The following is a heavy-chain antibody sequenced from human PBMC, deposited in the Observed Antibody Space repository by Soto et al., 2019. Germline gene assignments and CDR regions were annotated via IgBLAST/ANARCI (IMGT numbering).Heavy chain of an antibody. CDR2: ISSSSSYI. J-gene: IGHJ3*02. CDR1: GFTFSSYS. Sequence: GGSLRLSCAASGFTFSSYSMNWVRQAPGKGLEWVSSISSSSSYIYYADSVKGRFTISRDNAKNSLYLQMNSLRAEDTAVYYCARDRIVGATIAFDIWGQGTMVTVSS. V-gene: IGHV3-21*01. CDR3: ARDRIVGATIAFDI. D-gene: IGHD1-26*01.